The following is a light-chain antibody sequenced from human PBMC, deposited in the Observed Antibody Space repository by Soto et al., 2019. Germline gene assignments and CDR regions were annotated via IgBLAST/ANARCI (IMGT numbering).Light chain of an antibody. CDR1: QSISIY. Sequence: DIQMTQSPSSLSASVGDRVTITCRASQSISIYLNWYQQKPGKAPKLLIYGASSLQSGVPSRFSGSVSGTHFTLIISSLQPEDFATYYCQQSYSTPYTFGQGTNVEIK. V-gene: IGKV1-39*01. CDR3: QQSYSTPYT. CDR2: GAS. J-gene: IGKJ2*01.